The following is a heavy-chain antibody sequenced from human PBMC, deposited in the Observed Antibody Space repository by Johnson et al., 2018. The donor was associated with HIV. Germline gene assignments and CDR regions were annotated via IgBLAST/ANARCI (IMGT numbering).Heavy chain of an antibody. Sequence: QVQLLESGGGVVQPGRSLLLSCEAPGFIFSTYAMHWVRQAPDKGLEWVAIISYDGSNKYYADSVKGRFTISRDNAKNSLYLQMNSLRAEDTAVYYCARSVDAFDIWGQGTMVTVSS. CDR1: GFIFSTYA. CDR3: ARSVDAFDI. V-gene: IGHV3-30-3*01. CDR2: ISYDGSNK. J-gene: IGHJ3*02.